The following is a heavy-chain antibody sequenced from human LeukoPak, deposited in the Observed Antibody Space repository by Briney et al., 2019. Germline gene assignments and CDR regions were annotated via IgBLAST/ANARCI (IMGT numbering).Heavy chain of an antibody. D-gene: IGHD3-22*01. CDR2: IYTSGST. J-gene: IGHJ6*03. CDR3: ARNTPYYDSSGYYHYYYYYYMDV. CDR1: GGSISSYY. V-gene: IGHV4-4*07. Sequence: SSETLSLTCTVSGGSISSYYWSWIRQPAGKGLEWIGRIYTSGSTNYNPSLKSRVTMSVDTSKNQFSLKLSSVTAADTAVYYCARNTPYYDSSGYYHYYYYYYMDVWGKGTTVTVSS.